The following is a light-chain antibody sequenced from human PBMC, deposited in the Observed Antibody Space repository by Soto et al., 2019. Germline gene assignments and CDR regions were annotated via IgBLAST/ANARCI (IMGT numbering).Light chain of an antibody. V-gene: IGKV3-20*01. J-gene: IGKJ1*01. CDR3: QQYGSSSWT. Sequence: EIVLTQSPGTLSLSPGERATLSCRASQSVSNNYLAWYQQKPGQAPRLLIYGSSNRATGIPDRFSGSGSGTDFTLTISRLEPEDFAVYYCQQYGSSSWTFGQGTKVDIK. CDR2: GSS. CDR1: QSVSNNY.